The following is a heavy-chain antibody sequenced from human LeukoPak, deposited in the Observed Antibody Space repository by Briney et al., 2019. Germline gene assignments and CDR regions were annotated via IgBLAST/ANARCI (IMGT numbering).Heavy chain of an antibody. CDR3: ARVVYGDYGRPDFDH. CDR2: ISPNGGAT. J-gene: IGHJ4*02. D-gene: IGHD4-17*01. Sequence: ASVKVSCKTSGFTFTSYYIHWVRQAPGQGLEWMGIISPNGGATTYAQKFQGRVTMTSDMSTTTVYMDLSSLRSEDTAVYYRARVVYGDYGRPDFDHWGQGTLVTVSS. V-gene: IGHV1-46*01. CDR1: GFTFTSYY.